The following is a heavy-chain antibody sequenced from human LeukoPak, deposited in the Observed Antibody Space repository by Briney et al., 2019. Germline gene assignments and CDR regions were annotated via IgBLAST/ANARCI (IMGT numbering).Heavy chain of an antibody. CDR2: ISAYNGNT. Sequence: ASVKVSCKASGYTFTSYGISWVRQAPGQGLEWMGWISAYNGNTNYAQKLQGRVTMTTDTSTSTAYMELRSLRSDDTAVYYCARYYDILTGSLRAYYYYYGMDVWGQGTTVTVSS. CDR3: ARYYDILTGSLRAYYYYYGMDV. V-gene: IGHV1-18*01. J-gene: IGHJ6*02. CDR1: GYTFTSYG. D-gene: IGHD3-9*01.